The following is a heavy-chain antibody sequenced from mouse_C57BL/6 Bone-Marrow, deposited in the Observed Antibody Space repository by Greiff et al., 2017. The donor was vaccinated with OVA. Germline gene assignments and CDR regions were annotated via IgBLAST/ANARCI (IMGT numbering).Heavy chain of an antibody. CDR2: ISSGGSYT. D-gene: IGHD1-1*01. CDR1: GFTFSSYG. Sequence: EVQVVESGGDLVKPGGSLKLSCAASGFTFSSYGMSWVRQTPDKRLEWVATISSGGSYTYYPDSVKGRFTISRDNAKNTLYLQMSSLKSEDTAMYYCARPHGSSLAWFAYWGQGTLVTVSA. CDR3: ARPHGSSLAWFAY. J-gene: IGHJ3*01. V-gene: IGHV5-6*01.